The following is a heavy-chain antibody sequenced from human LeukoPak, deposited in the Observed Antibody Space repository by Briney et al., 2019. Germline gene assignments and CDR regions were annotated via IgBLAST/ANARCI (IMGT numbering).Heavy chain of an antibody. CDR3: AKGIYSSGWSYFDY. CDR2: LSGSGITT. J-gene: IGHJ4*01. V-gene: IGHV3-23*01. Sequence: GGSLRLSCAASGFTFSNSAMSWGRQAPGRGLEWVSTLSGSGITTYYADSVKGRFTISRDNSKNTLYLQMTSLRAEDTAVYYCAKGIYSSGWSYFDYWGHGTLVTVSS. D-gene: IGHD6-19*01. CDR1: GFTFSNSA.